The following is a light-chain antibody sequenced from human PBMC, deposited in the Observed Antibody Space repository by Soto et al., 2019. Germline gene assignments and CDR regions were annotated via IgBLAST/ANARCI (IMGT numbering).Light chain of an antibody. Sequence: DIQMTQSPSTLSASVGDRVTITCRANQTISRWLAWYQQKSGKAPKLLIYRASSLETGVPSRFSGSGSGTEFTLISSRLRLVDFATYYCQQYNSYFPSTFGQGSKVEIK. J-gene: IGKJ2*02. CDR1: QTISRW. CDR3: QQYNSYFPST. CDR2: RAS. V-gene: IGKV1-5*03.